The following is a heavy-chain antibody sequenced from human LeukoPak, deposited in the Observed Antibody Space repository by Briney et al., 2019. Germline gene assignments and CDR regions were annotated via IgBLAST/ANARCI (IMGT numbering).Heavy chain of an antibody. CDR1: GYNFSSYY. CDR3: AREATRGIGGSYDLDF. V-gene: IGHV1-46*01. Sequence: GASVKLSFKASGYNFSSYYIQWVRQDPGQGLEWKGLLNPSRGTTAYAPKFQVRVTMTRHTSSNTVYMELRVLGSDDTAIYYCAREATRGIGGSYDLDFWGQGSLVTVSS. D-gene: IGHD3-16*01. CDR2: LNPSRGTT. J-gene: IGHJ4*02.